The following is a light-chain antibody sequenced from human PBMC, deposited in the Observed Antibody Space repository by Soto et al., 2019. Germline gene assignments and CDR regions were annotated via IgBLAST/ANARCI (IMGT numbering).Light chain of an antibody. CDR2: DVS. J-gene: IGLJ3*02. CDR1: SSDVGTYNR. V-gene: IGLV2-18*02. Sequence: QSALTQPPSVSGSPGQSVTISCTGTSSDVGTYNRVSWYQQPPGTAPKLLIYDVSSRPSGVPDRFSGSKSGNTASLTISRLQTEDEANYYCTSYTTSSTFVFGGGTKLTV. CDR3: TSYTTSSTFV.